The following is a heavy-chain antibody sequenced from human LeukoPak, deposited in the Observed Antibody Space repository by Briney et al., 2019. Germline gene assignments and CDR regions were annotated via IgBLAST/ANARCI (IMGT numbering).Heavy chain of an antibody. V-gene: IGHV3-48*01. J-gene: IGHJ5*02. CDR3: ARAAAETGSFRDNWFDP. Sequence: PGGSLRLSCAASGFTFSSYSMNWVRQAPGKGLEWVSYISSSSSTIYYGDSVKGRPTISRDNSKNTLYLQMNSLRGEDTAVYYCARAAAETGSFRDNWFDPWGQGTLVTVSS. CDR2: ISSSSSTI. D-gene: IGHD3-9*01. CDR1: GFTFSSYS.